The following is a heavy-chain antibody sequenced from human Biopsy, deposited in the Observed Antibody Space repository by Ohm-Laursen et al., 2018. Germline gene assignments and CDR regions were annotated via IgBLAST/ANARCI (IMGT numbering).Heavy chain of an antibody. D-gene: IGHD3-22*01. V-gene: IGHV3-23*01. CDR1: GFTFSSYA. CDR3: ANWNYYYDSSGPPAFDV. J-gene: IGHJ3*01. CDR2: ISGNSDII. Sequence: GSLRLSCAASGFTFSSYAMTWFRQAPGKGLEWVSTISGNSDIIYDTDSVKGRFTISRDNSKNTLYLQMNSLRAEDTAVYYCANWNYYYDSSGPPAFDVWGQGTMVTVSS.